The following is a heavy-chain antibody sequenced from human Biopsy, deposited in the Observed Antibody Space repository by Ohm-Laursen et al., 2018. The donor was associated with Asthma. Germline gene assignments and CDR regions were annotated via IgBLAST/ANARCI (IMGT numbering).Heavy chain of an antibody. V-gene: IGHV1-69*13. D-gene: IGHD2-2*01. J-gene: IGHJ4*02. CDR2: IIPIFGPT. CDR3: ARGPEYVRSSGALDY. Sequence: SVKVSCKASGGTFSSNSINWVRQAPRQGLEWMGRIIPIFGPTNYAQKFQGRVTISADDSTSTAYMELSSLSSEDTALYYCARGPEYVRSSGALDYWGQGTLVTVSS. CDR1: GGTFSSNS.